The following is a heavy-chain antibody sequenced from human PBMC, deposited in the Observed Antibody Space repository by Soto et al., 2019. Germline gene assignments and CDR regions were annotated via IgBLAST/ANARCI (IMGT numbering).Heavy chain of an antibody. D-gene: IGHD2-8*01. CDR1: GFTFSSYA. J-gene: IGHJ6*03. Sequence: LRLSCAASGFTFSSYAMSWVRQAPGKGLEWVSAISGSGGSTYYADSVKGRFTISRDNSKNTLYLQMNSLRAEDTAVYYCAKGLIRTRRYCTNGVCPMDVWGKGTTVTVSS. CDR3: AKGLIRTRRYCTNGVCPMDV. CDR2: ISGSGGST. V-gene: IGHV3-23*01.